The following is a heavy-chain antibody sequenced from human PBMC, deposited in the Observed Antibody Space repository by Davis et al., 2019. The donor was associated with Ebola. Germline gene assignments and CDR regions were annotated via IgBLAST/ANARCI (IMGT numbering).Heavy chain of an antibody. CDR3: ARPDDLWAPPYYYGMDV. V-gene: IGHV3-33*01. Sequence: GESLKISCAASGFTFSSYGIHWVRQAPGKGLEWVAVIWYDGSNKYYADSVKGRFTISRDNSKNTLYLQMNSLRAEDTAVYYCARPDDLWAPPYYYGMDVWGQGTTVTVSS. D-gene: IGHD3-3*01. CDR1: GFTFSSYG. CDR2: IWYDGSNK. J-gene: IGHJ6*02.